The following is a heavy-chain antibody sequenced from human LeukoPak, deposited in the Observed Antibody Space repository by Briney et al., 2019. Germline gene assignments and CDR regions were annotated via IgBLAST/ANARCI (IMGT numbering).Heavy chain of an antibody. D-gene: IGHD3-10*01. Sequence: GGSLRLSCAASGFTFSRDSMNWVRQAPGKGLEWVSAISGSVGSTYYADSVKGRFTISRDNSKNTLYLQMNSLRAEDTAVYYCVKDKSVLGESKYGSYYYYGMDVWGQGTTVTVSS. CDR1: GFTFSRDS. J-gene: IGHJ6*02. V-gene: IGHV3-23*01. CDR2: ISGSVGST. CDR3: VKDKSVLGESKYGSYYYYGMDV.